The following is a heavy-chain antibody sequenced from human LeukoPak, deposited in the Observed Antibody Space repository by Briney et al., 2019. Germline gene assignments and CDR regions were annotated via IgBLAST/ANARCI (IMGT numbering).Heavy chain of an antibody. Sequence: GGSLRLSCAASGFTFSRYWMSWVRQAPGKGLEWVSYISSSSTNIFYADSVKGRFTISRDNAKNSLYLQMYSLRAEDTAVYYCARGGSSGSMIYWGQGTLVTVSS. V-gene: IGHV3-48*04. D-gene: IGHD3-22*01. CDR1: GFTFSRYW. CDR2: ISSSSTNI. J-gene: IGHJ4*02. CDR3: ARGGSSGSMIY.